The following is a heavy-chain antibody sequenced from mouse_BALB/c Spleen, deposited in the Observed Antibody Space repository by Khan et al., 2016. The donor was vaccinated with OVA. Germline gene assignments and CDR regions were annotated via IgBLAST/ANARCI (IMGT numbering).Heavy chain of an antibody. CDR2: INPTSGYT. CDR3: TRDRIDY. CDR1: GYTFTTYW. J-gene: IGHJ2*01. V-gene: IGHV1-7*01. Sequence: VELVESGAELAKPGASVKMSCKASGYTFTTYWMHWVKQRPGQGLEWIGYINPTSGYTDYNDKFKDRATLSADKSSSTAYMQLDSLTSEDSAVYYCTRDRIDYWGKGTTLTVSS.